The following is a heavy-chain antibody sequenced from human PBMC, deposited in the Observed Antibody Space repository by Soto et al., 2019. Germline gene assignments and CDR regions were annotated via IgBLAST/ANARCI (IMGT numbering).Heavy chain of an antibody. J-gene: IGHJ5*02. D-gene: IGHD3-10*01. V-gene: IGHV1-46*01. CDR2: INPSGGST. Sequence: GASVKVSCKASGYTFTSYYMHWVRQAPGQGLEWMGIINPSGGSTSYAQKFQGRVTMTRDTSTSTVYMELSSLRSEDTAVYYCARAGNYGSGSSHNWFDPWGQGTLVTVS. CDR3: ARAGNYGSGSSHNWFDP. CDR1: GYTFTSYY.